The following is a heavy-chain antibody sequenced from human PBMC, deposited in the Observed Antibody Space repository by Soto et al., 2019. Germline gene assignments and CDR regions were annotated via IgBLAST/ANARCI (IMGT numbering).Heavy chain of an antibody. CDR1: GFSFSDYS. CDR3: AKRATTVPTPGNYFDC. CDR2: LTPAGTT. D-gene: IGHD2-15*01. J-gene: IGHJ4*02. V-gene: IGHV3-23*01. Sequence: EVQLLESGGGLVQPGGSLRLSCAASGFSFSDYSMTWVRQAPGRGLEWVSTLTPAGTTFYADSVKGRFTISRDNYRNTLSRQMYNLRAEDTARYYCAKRATTVPTPGNYFDCWGQGTLVTVSS.